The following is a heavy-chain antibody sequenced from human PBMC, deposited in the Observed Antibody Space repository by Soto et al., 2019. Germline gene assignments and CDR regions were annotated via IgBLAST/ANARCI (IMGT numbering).Heavy chain of an antibody. CDR3: ARYRAGHLDY. CDR2: IYSSGSA. J-gene: IGHJ4*02. CDR1: GDSISRSSYF. Sequence: SETLSLTCTVSGDSISRSSYFWSWIRQPAGKSLEWIGRIYSSGSANYNPSLQCRVTMSVDTSKNQFSLKLYSVTAADTAMYYCARYRAGHLDYWGQGTLVTVLL. V-gene: IGHV4-61*02.